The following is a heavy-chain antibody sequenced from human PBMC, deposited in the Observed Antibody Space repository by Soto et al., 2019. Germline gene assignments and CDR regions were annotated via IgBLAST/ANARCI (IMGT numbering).Heavy chain of an antibody. CDR2: ISAYNGNT. CDR3: ARGANQGIAAAGSLKYYFDY. J-gene: IGHJ4*02. CDR1: GYTFTSYG. V-gene: IGHV1-18*01. Sequence: ASVKVSCKASGYTFTSYGISWVRQAPGQGLEWMGWISAYNGNTNYAQKLQGRVTMTTDTSTSTAYMELRSLRSDDTAVYYCARGANQGIAAAGSLKYYFDYWGQGTLVTVSS. D-gene: IGHD6-13*01.